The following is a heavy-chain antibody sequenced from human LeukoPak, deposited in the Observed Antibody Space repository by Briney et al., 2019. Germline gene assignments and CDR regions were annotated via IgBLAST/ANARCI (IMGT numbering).Heavy chain of an antibody. V-gene: IGHV5-51*01. CDR1: GYSFTTYW. J-gene: IGHJ4*02. CDR3: ARHDRAGMNIDY. CDR2: IYPADSDT. Sequence: GESLKISCKGSGYSFTTYWIGWVRQMPGKGLERMGIIYPADSDTRYRQSFQGHVTISADKSISTAYLQWNSLKASDTAIYYCARHDRAGMNIDYWGQGTLVTVSS. D-gene: IGHD3-22*01.